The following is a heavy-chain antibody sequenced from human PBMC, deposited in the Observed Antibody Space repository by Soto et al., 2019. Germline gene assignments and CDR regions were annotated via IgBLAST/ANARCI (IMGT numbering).Heavy chain of an antibody. V-gene: IGHV4-39*07. CDR3: ARGGAIYDILTGYYPHWFDP. CDR1: GGSISSGGCY. J-gene: IGHJ5*02. D-gene: IGHD3-9*01. CDR2: IYHSGST. Sequence: PSETLSLTCTVSGGSISSGGCYWGWIRQPPGKGLEWIGSIYHSGSTYYNPSLKSRVTISVDTSKNQFSLKLSSVTAADTAVYYCARGGAIYDILTGYYPHWFDPWGQGTLVTVSS.